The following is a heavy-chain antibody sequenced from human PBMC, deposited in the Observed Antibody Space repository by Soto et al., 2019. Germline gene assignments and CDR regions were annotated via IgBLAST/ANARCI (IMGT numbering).Heavy chain of an antibody. J-gene: IGHJ4*02. D-gene: IGHD6-13*01. V-gene: IGHV5-51*01. CDR1: GYSFTSYW. CDR2: IYPGDSDT. CDR3: ARRLAAVEYFDY. Sequence: PGESLKISCKGSGYSFTSYWIGWVRQMPGKGLEWMGIIYPGDSDTRYNPTFQGQVTISADKSLSTAYLQWSSLKASDSAMYYCARRLAAVEYFDYWAQGTLVTVSS.